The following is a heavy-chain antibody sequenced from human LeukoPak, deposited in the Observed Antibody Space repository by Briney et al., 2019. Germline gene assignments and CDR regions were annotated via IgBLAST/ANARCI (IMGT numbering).Heavy chain of an antibody. Sequence: ASVKVSCKASGGTFSSYAISWVRQAPGQGLEWMGGIIPIFGTANYAQKFQGRVTITTDESTSTAYMELSSLRSEDTAVYYCARGYSYRGDFDYWGQGTLVTVSS. D-gene: IGHD5-18*01. CDR1: GGTFSSYA. V-gene: IGHV1-69*05. CDR2: IIPIFGTA. CDR3: ARGYSYRGDFDY. J-gene: IGHJ4*02.